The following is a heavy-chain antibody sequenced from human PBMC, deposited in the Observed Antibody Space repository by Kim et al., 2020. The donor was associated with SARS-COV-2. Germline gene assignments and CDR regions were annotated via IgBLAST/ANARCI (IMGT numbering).Heavy chain of an antibody. V-gene: IGHV4-39*07. J-gene: IGHJ4*02. CDR3: ARDRVVPAATFDY. D-gene: IGHD2-2*01. Sequence: YNPSLKSRVTISVDTSKNQFSRKLSSVPAADTAVYYCARDRVVPAATFDYWGQGTLVTVSS.